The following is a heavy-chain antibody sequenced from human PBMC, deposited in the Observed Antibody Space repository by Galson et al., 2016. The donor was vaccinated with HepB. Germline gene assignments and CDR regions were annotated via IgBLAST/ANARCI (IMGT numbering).Heavy chain of an antibody. CDR2: IKEDGTET. V-gene: IGHV3-7*03. Sequence: SLRLSCAASGFTFSNSWMSWLRQAPGKGLEWVANIKEDGTETHYVDSVKGRFTISRDNAQNSLSLQMNTLRAEDTAVYYRARDGSGWSAYWGQGTLVPVAS. D-gene: IGHD6-19*01. J-gene: IGHJ4*02. CDR3: ARDGSGWSAY. CDR1: GFTFSNSW.